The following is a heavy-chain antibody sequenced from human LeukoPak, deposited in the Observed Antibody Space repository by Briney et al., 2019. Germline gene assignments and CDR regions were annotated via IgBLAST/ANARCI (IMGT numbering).Heavy chain of an antibody. CDR1: GGSISSDDHY. D-gene: IGHD6-19*01. Sequence: SQTLSLTCTVSGGSISSDDHYWSWIRQRPGKGLEWVAYIYYSGSTYYNPSLKSRVTISVGTSKNQFSLKLSSVTAADTAVYYCARGSSGWPVDYWGQGPLVTVSS. V-gene: IGHV4-31*03. J-gene: IGHJ4*02. CDR2: IYYSGST. CDR3: ARGSSGWPVDY.